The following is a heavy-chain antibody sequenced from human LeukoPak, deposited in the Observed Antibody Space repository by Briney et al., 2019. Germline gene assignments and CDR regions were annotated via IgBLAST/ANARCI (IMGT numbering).Heavy chain of an antibody. Sequence: GSLRLSCAASGFTFSSYAMSWVRQAPGEGLEWVSAISGSGGSTYYADSVKGGFTISRENSENTLYLQMSSVRAEDTAVYYGAGDMVRGSLPGYWGQGTLVTVSS. J-gene: IGHJ4*02. D-gene: IGHD3-10*01. CDR3: AGDMVRGSLPGY. V-gene: IGHV3-23*01. CDR1: GFTFSSYA. CDR2: ISGSGGST.